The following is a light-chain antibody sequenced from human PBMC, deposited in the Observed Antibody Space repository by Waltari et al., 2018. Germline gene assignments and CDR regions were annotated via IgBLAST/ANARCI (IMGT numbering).Light chain of an antibody. CDR2: DVS. V-gene: IGKV3-11*01. CDR3: QQRSSWPLT. Sequence: EIVLTQSPGTLSLSPGERATLSCTASQSVSSYLCWYKQRPGQAPSLLIFDVSKRATGTPARFRGSGSGTDFTLTITSLEPEDFAVYYCQQRSSWPLTFGGGTKVEIK. CDR1: QSVSSY. J-gene: IGKJ4*01.